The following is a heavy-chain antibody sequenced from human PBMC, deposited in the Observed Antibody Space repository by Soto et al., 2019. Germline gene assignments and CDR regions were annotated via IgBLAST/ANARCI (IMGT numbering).Heavy chain of an antibody. CDR1: GFTFSDHY. Sequence: GGSLRLACAASGFTFSDHYMDWVRQAPGKGLEWVGRTRNKVNSYTTEYAASVKGRFTISRDDSKNSLYLQMNSLKTEDTAVYYCARGGYCSGGSCQWYYYGMDVWGQGTTVTVSS. J-gene: IGHJ6*02. V-gene: IGHV3-72*01. D-gene: IGHD2-15*01. CDR2: TRNKVNSYTT. CDR3: ARGGYCSGGSCQWYYYGMDV.